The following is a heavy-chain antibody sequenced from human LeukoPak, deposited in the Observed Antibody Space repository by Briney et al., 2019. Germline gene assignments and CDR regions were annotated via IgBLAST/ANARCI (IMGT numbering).Heavy chain of an antibody. V-gene: IGHV3-23*01. Sequence: GGSLRLSCAASGFTVITNDMTWVRQAPGKGLEWVSAISGSGTGTYYADSVKGRFTISRDNSKNTLYLQMNSLRAEDTAVYYCAKGRDGYNSYGYWGQGTLVTVSS. CDR2: ISGSGTGT. CDR1: GFTVITND. CDR3: AKGRDGYNSYGY. J-gene: IGHJ4*02. D-gene: IGHD5-24*01.